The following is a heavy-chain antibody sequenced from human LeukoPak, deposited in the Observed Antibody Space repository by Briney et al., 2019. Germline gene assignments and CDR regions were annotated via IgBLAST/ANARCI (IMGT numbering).Heavy chain of an antibody. J-gene: IGHJ5*02. V-gene: IGHV3-23*01. CDR3: AKEAIFEVVITENWFDP. CDR1: GFTFSSYA. D-gene: IGHD3-3*01. Sequence: GGSLRLSCAASGFTFSSYAMSWVRQAPGKGLEWVSAISGSGGSTYYADSVKGRFTISRDNSKNTLYLQMNSLRAEDTAVYYCAKEAIFEVVITENWFDPWGQGTLVAVSS. CDR2: ISGSGGST.